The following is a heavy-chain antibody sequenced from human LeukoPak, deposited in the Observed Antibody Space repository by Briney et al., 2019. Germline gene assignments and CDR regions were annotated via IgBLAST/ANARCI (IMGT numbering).Heavy chain of an antibody. J-gene: IGHJ4*02. V-gene: IGHV3-66*01. Sequence: GGSLRLSCVVSGSSVRNNYVSWVRQTPGKGLEWVSVIYAGDTIHYADSVKGRFTISRDNSKNTVYLQMNSLRAEDTALYYCATIGTGDYREDSWGQGTLVTVSS. CDR1: GSSVRNNY. CDR2: IYAGDTI. D-gene: IGHD3/OR15-3a*01. CDR3: ATIGTGDYREDS.